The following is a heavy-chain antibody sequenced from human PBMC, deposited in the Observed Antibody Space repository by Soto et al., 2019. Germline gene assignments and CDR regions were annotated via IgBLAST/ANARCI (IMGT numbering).Heavy chain of an antibody. CDR2: INHSGST. J-gene: IGHJ4*02. D-gene: IGHD3-10*01. CDR1: GGSFSGYY. CDR3: ARRPYYYGSGRPSDY. V-gene: IGHV4-34*01. Sequence: PSETLSLTCAVYGGSFSGYYWSWIRQPPGKGLEWIGEINHSGSTNYNPSLKSRVTISVDTSKNQFSLKLSSVTAADTAVYYCARRPYYYGSGRPSDYWGQGTLVTVSS.